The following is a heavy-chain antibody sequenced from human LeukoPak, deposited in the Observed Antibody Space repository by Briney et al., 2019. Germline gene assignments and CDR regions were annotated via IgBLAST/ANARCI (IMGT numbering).Heavy chain of an antibody. V-gene: IGHV1-69*04. CDR2: IIPILGIA. D-gene: IGHD3-9*01. Sequence: ASVKVSCKASGGTFSSYAISWVGQAPGQGLEWMGRIIPILGIANYAQKFQGRVTITADKSTSTAYMELSSLRSEDTAVYYCARGTYDILTGYQEGYFDYWGQGTLVTVSS. CDR3: ARGTYDILTGYQEGYFDY. J-gene: IGHJ4*02. CDR1: GGTFSSYA.